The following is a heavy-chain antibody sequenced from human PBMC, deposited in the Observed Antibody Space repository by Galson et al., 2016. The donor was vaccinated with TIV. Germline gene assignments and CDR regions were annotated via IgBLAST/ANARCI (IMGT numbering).Heavy chain of an antibody. CDR1: GFTFANYA. CDR3: AKSPAYYYASSGYYLTGDYYFDY. V-gene: IGHV3-23*01. J-gene: IGHJ4*02. Sequence: SLRLSCAASGFTFANYAMNWVRQAPGKGLEWVAVISGSGDNTYYADSVKGRFTISRDNSKNTLYLLMNSLRADDTAVYYCAKSPAYYYASSGYYLTGDYYFDYWGQGTLVTVSS. D-gene: IGHD3-22*01. CDR2: ISGSGDNT.